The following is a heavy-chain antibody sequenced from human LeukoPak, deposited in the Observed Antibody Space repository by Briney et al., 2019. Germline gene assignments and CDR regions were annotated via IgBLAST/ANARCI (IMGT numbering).Heavy chain of an antibody. CDR2: ISGSSSPI. V-gene: IGHV3-48*01. Sequence: GGSLRLSCAASGFNFSTYSMNWVRQAPGKGLEWLSYISGSSSPIYYADSVRGRFTISRDNAKNSPSLQMNSLRAEDTAVYFCARGTKGSTFDYWGQGTLVTVSS. D-gene: IGHD1-26*01. J-gene: IGHJ4*02. CDR3: ARGTKGSTFDY. CDR1: GFNFSTYS.